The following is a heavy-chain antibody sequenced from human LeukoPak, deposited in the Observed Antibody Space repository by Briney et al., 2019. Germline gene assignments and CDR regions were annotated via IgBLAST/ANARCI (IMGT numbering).Heavy chain of an antibody. Sequence: GGSLRLSCAASGFTFTTYSMNWVRQAPGKGLEWVSSISSSSAYIYYADSVKGRFTISRDNAKNSLYLQMNSLRAEDTAVYYCARYSSNAFDIWGQGTMVTVSS. J-gene: IGHJ3*02. CDR1: GFTFTTYS. CDR3: ARYSSNAFDI. V-gene: IGHV3-21*01. CDR2: ISSSSAYI. D-gene: IGHD5-18*01.